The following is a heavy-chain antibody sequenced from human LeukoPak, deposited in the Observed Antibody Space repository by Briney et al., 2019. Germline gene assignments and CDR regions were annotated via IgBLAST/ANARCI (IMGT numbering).Heavy chain of an antibody. V-gene: IGHV3-74*01. CDR2: INSDGSST. D-gene: IGHD1-26*01. J-gene: IGHJ4*02. Sequence: GGSLRLSCAASGFTFSSYWMHWVRQAPGKGLVWVSRINSDGSSTSYADSVKGRFTISRDNAKNTLYLQMNSLRAEDTAVYYCARDSTVHSGGRPRLGLDYWGQGTLVTVSS. CDR3: ARDSTVHSGGRPRLGLDY. CDR1: GFTFSSYW.